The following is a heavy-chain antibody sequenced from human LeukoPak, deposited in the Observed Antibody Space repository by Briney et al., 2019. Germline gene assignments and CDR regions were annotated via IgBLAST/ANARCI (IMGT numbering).Heavy chain of an antibody. V-gene: IGHV3-11*06. CDR3: AKDPPVDFWSGYQYYYYYYGMDV. CDR2: ITSTSSYT. Sequence: GGSLRLSCAASGFTFNDYYMTWIRQAPGKGLEWVSYITSTSSYTNYADSVKGRFTISRDNAENSLYLQMNSLRAEDTAVYYCAKDPPVDFWSGYQYYYYYYGMDVWGQGTTVTVSS. D-gene: IGHD3-3*01. J-gene: IGHJ6*02. CDR1: GFTFNDYY.